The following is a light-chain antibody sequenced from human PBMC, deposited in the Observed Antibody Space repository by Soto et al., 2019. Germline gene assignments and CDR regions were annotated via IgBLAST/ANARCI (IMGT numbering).Light chain of an antibody. CDR2: ATS. CDR1: QGVSTW. CDR3: LQHYSYPWT. J-gene: IGKJ1*01. V-gene: IGKV1-17*03. Sequence: DIQMTQSPSSVSASVGDRVTITCRASQGVSTWLAWYQQKAGRVPELLIYATSTLQSGVPSRFSGSGSGTEFTLTISSLQPEDFATYSCLQHYSYPWTFGQGTKVDIK.